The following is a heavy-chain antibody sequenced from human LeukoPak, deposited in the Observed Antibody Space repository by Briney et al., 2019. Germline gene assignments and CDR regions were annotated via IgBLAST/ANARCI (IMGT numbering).Heavy chain of an antibody. CDR1: GGSISSSNW. J-gene: IGHJ4*02. D-gene: IGHD3-22*01. V-gene: IGHV4-4*02. CDR3: ARANPDSSGYYYVGSIWGAYFDY. CDR2: IYHSGGT. Sequence: PSETLSLTCAVSGGSISSSNWWSWVRQPPGEGLEWIGEIYHSGGTNYNPSLKSRVTISVDKSKNQFSLKLSSVTAADTAVYYCARANPDSSGYYYVGSIWGAYFDYWGQGTLVTVS.